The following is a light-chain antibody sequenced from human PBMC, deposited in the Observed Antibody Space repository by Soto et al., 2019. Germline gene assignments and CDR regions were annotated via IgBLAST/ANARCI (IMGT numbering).Light chain of an antibody. V-gene: IGKV1-5*01. CDR2: AAS. CDR3: QHYHSQSIT. CDR1: ENIFKF. J-gene: IGKJ4*01. Sequence: DILLIQSPATLSASVGDRITITCRASENIFKFLAWYQQRSGSAPTLLIYAASDLEKGVPSRFSGSGSGTDFTLTIDNLQPNDSATYFCQHYHSQSITFGGGTQVDVK.